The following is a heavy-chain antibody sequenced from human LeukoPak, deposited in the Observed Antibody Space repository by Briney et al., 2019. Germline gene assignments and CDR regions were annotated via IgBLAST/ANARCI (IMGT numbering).Heavy chain of an antibody. CDR3: ARASHSSSLGFDY. CDR2: IYHSGST. CDR1: GGSISSSNG. J-gene: IGHJ4*02. V-gene: IGHV4-4*02. D-gene: IGHD6-13*01. Sequence: SETLSLTCAVSGGSISSSNGWSWVRQPPGKGLEWIGEIYHSGSTNYNPSLKSRVTISVDKSKNQFSLKLSSVTAADTAVYYCARASHSSSLGFDYWGQGTVVTVSS.